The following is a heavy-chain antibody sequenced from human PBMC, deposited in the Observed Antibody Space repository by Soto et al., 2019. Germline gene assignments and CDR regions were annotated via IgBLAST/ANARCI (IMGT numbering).Heavy chain of an antibody. CDR1: GFTFDDYA. D-gene: IGHD2-2*01. Sequence: LRLSCAASGFTFDDYAMHWVRQAPGRGLEWVSGISWNSDTIDYADSVKGRFTISRDNAKNSLYLQMNSLRAEDTALYYCAKDNGVIPAAIGSFFDYWGQGTLVTVSS. CDR2: ISWNSDTI. CDR3: AKDNGVIPAAIGSFFDY. V-gene: IGHV3-9*01. J-gene: IGHJ4*02.